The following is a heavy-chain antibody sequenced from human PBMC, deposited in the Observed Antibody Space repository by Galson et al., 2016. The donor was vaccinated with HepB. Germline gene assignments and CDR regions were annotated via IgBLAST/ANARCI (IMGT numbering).Heavy chain of an antibody. CDR1: GFTVSTNY. Sequence: SLRLSCAASGFTVSTNYMSWVRKAPGKGLEWVSVIYSGGSTYYADSVKGRFTISRDISKNTVYLQMNSLRAEDTAVYYCARGRGADFWSGYHDYWGRGTLVTVSS. D-gene: IGHD3-3*01. J-gene: IGHJ2*01. CDR2: IYSGGST. CDR3: ARGRGADFWSGYHDY. V-gene: IGHV3-53*01.